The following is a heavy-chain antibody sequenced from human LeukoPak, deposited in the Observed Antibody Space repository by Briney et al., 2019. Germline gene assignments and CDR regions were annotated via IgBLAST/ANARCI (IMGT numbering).Heavy chain of an antibody. V-gene: IGHV3-48*04. CDR2: ISSRSSTL. CDR3: ARDPWVYYRNYPRMDV. D-gene: IGHD4-11*01. J-gene: IGHJ6*04. Sequence: GGSLRLSCAASGFTFSGYSMNWVRQAPGKGLEWVSYISSRSSTLYYADSVKGRFTISRDNAKNSLYLQMNSLRAEDTAVYYCARDPWVYYRNYPRMDVWGKGTTVTVSS. CDR1: GFTFSGYS.